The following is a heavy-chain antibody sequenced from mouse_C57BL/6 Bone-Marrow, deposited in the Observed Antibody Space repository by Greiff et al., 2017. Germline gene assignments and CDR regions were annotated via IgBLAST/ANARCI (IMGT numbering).Heavy chain of an antibody. CDR2: ISDGGSYT. D-gene: IGHD1-1*01. J-gene: IGHJ4*01. CDR1: GFTFSSYA. Sequence: EVKLVESGGGLVKPGGSLKLSCAASGFTFSSYAMSWVRQTPEKRLEWVATISDGGSYTYYPDNVKGRFTISRDNAKNNLYLQMSHLKSEDTAMYYCARKLRYYYAMDYWGQGTPVTVSS. V-gene: IGHV5-4*03. CDR3: ARKLRYYYAMDY.